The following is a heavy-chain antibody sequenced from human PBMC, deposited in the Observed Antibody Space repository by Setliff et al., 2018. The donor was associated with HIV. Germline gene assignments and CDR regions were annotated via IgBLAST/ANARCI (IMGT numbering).Heavy chain of an antibody. V-gene: IGHV3-33*01. CDR2: MWYNGNSQ. CDR3: GRTAPTDWYFDL. J-gene: IGHJ2*01. D-gene: IGHD2-21*02. Sequence: QPAGSLRLSCAASGFTLSTAALHWVRQAPGKGLEWVAVMWYNGNSQFFADSVKGRFTISRDNSRNTVYLQMDSLRVEDTAVYYCGRTAPTDWYFDLWGRGTQVTVSS. CDR1: GFTLSTAA.